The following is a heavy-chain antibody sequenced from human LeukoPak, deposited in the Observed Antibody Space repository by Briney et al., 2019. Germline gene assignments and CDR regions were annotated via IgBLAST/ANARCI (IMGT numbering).Heavy chain of an antibody. CDR2: ISSSSSYI. CDR1: GFTFSSYS. J-gene: IGHJ4*02. D-gene: IGHD5-24*01. V-gene: IGHV3-21*01. Sequence: GGSLRLSCAASGFTFSSYSMNWVRQAPGKGLEWVSSISSSSSYIYYADSVKGRFTISRDNAKNSLYLQMNSLRAEDTAVYYCAKTKDGFEGPLDYWGQGTLVTVSS. CDR3: AKTKDGFEGPLDY.